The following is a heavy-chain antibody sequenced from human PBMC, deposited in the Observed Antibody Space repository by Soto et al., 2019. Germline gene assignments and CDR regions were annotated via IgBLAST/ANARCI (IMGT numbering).Heavy chain of an antibody. CDR1: GFTFTSSA. CDR3: AARALGSYYGMDV. V-gene: IGHV1-58*01. J-gene: IGHJ6*02. Sequence: QMQLVQSGPEVKKPGTSVKVSCKASGFTFTSSAVQWVRQARGQRLEWIGWIVVGSGNTNYAQKFQERVTITRDMLTSTAYMELGSLSSEDTAVYYCAARALGSYYGMDVWGQGTTVTVSS. D-gene: IGHD1-26*01. CDR2: IVVGSGNT.